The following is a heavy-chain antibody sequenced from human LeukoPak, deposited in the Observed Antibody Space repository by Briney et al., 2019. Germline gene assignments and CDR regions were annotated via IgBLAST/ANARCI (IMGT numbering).Heavy chain of an antibody. J-gene: IGHJ3*02. CDR1: GFTFSSYA. V-gene: IGHV3-23*01. CDR2: ISGSGGST. Sequence: GGSLRLSCAASGFTFSSYAMSWVRQAPGKGLEWVSAISGSGGSTYYADSVKGRFTISRDNPKNTLYLQMNSLRAEDTAVYYCAKLSSGGSCYSCAFDIWGQGTMVTVSS. CDR3: AKLSSGGSCYSCAFDI. D-gene: IGHD2-15*01.